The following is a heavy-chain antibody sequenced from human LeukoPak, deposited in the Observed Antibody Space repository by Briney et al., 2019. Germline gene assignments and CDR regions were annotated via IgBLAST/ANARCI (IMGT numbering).Heavy chain of an antibody. Sequence: GGSLRLSCAASGFTFDDYAMHWARQAPGKGLEWVSGISWNSGSIGYADSVKGRFTISRDNAKNSLYLQMNSLRAEDTALYYCAKDKARFLEWLSNWGQGTLVTVSS. CDR2: ISWNSGSI. V-gene: IGHV3-9*01. CDR1: GFTFDDYA. D-gene: IGHD3-3*01. CDR3: AKDKARFLEWLSN. J-gene: IGHJ4*02.